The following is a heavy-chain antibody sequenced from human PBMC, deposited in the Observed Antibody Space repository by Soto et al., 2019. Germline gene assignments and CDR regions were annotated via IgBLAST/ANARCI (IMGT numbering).Heavy chain of an antibody. V-gene: IGHV3-23*01. J-gene: IGHJ2*01. CDR3: AKDKGPGSYTNWCFDV. D-gene: IGHD3-10*01. CDR1: GLTFSRFA. CDR2: IHGSGAIT. Sequence: VPVLQSGGGLVQPGGSLRLSCAASGLTFSRFAMSWVRQAPGKGLEWVATIHGSGAITNYADSVRGRFTISRDNSKDTMYLQLNTLRVEDTAVYYCAKDKGPGSYTNWCFDVWGRGTLVTVSS.